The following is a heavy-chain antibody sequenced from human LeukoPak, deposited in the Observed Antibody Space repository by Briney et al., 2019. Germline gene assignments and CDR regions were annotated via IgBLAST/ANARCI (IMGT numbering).Heavy chain of an antibody. V-gene: IGHV3-7*01. D-gene: IGHD1/OR15-1a*01. CDR3: ARGSPWPSREHHFDF. CDR2: INQDGSQK. Sequence: GGSLRLSCTVSGFTFSSYWMAWVRQAPGKGLQWVANINQDGSQKYYVGSVKGRFTISGDNAKNSLYLQMNSLRAEDTAVYYCARGSPWPSREHHFDFWGQGTLVTVSS. J-gene: IGHJ4*02. CDR1: GFTFSSYW.